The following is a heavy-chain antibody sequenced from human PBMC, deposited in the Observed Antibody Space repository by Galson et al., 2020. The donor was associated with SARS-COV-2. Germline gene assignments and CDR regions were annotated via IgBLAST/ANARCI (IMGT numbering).Heavy chain of an antibody. J-gene: IGHJ5*02. CDR2: FVVRSGNT. CDR1: GFTFTSSA. CDR3: AADFDCSSTSCYNSAWFDP. D-gene: IGHD2-2*02. Sequence: SVKVSCQASGFTFTSSAMQWVRQVRGPRFEWIGWFVVRSGNTHYAQKFQERVTITRDMSTSTAYMELSSLRSEDTAVYYCAADFDCSSTSCYNSAWFDPWGQGTLVTVSS. V-gene: IGHV1-58*02.